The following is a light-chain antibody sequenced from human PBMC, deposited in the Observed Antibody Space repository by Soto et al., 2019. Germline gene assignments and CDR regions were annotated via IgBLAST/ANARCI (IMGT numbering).Light chain of an antibody. J-gene: IGLJ2*01. CDR2: GNS. CDR1: SSNIGAGYD. Sequence: QSVLTQPPSVSGAPGQRVTISCAGSSSNIGAGYDVHWYQQLPGTAPKLLIYGNSNRPSGVPDRFSGSKSGTSASLAITGLQAADDADYYCQSYDSSLSALVFGGGTKLTVL. CDR3: QSYDSSLSALV. V-gene: IGLV1-40*01.